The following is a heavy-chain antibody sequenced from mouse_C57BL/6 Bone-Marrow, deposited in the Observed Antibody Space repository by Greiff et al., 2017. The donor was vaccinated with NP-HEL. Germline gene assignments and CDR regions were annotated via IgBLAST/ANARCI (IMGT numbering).Heavy chain of an antibody. J-gene: IGHJ4*01. CDR3: AREGGLRRRTYAMDY. Sequence: EVMLVESEGGLVQPGSSMKLSCTTSGFTFSDYYMAWVRQVPEKGLDWVANINYDGSSTYYLHSLKSRFIISRDTAKNILYLQMSSLKSEDTATYYCAREGGLRRRTYAMDYWGQGTSVTVSS. D-gene: IGHD2-4*01. V-gene: IGHV5-16*01. CDR1: GFTFSDYY. CDR2: INYDGSST.